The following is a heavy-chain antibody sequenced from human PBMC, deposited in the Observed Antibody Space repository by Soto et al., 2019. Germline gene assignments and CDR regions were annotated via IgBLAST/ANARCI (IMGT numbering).Heavy chain of an antibody. CDR3: VKASGLRSYFNWFEC. CDR1: GFKFDEYA. Sequence: EVQLVESGGGLVQPGGSLRLSCAASGFKFDEYAIHWVRQVPGKGLEWVSGISWNSDTIGYVDSVKGRFTISRDNAKNSVLLQMTSLRVEDTALYYCVKASGLRSYFNWFECWGQGTLVAVSS. D-gene: IGHD3-10*01. CDR2: ISWNSDTI. J-gene: IGHJ5*01. V-gene: IGHV3-9*01.